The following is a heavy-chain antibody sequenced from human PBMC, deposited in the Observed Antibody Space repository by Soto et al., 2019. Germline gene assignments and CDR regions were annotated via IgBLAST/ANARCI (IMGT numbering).Heavy chain of an antibody. Sequence: ASVKVSCKASGGTFSSYAISWVRQAPGQGLEWMGGIIPIFGTANYAQKFQGRVTITADESTSTAYMELSSLRSEDTAVYYCARAYYYDSSGYYEVAAFDIWGQGTMVTVSS. J-gene: IGHJ3*02. CDR2: IIPIFGTA. V-gene: IGHV1-69*13. CDR1: GGTFSSYA. D-gene: IGHD3-22*01. CDR3: ARAYYYDSSGYYEVAAFDI.